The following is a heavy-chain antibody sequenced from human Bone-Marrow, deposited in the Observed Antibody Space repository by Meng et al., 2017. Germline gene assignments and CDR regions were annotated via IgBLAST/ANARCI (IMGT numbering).Heavy chain of an antibody. J-gene: IGHJ6*02. CDR3: ARLDIVAAIERHYYCSMDV. Sequence: LRLSCTVSGGSISSSSYYWGWLRQPPGKGLEWIGETNHSGSTNYNPSLKSQVTISVDTSKNQCSLKLSSVTAADTAVYYCARLDIVAAIERHYYCSMDVWGQGTTVTVSS. CDR2: TNHSGST. CDR1: GGSISSSSYY. V-gene: IGHV4-39*07. D-gene: IGHD5-12*01.